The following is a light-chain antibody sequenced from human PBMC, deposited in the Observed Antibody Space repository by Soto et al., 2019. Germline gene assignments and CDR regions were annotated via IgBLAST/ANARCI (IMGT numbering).Light chain of an antibody. V-gene: IGKV3-15*01. CDR1: QSVDSN. J-gene: IGKJ2*01. CDR2: RAS. CDR3: QQYNDWPYN. Sequence: EVVMTQSPATLSVSPGGRATLSCRASQSVDSNLAWYQQKPGQAPRLLIYRASIRAAGIPDTFSGSGSGTEFTLTISRLQSEDFAVYYCQQYNDWPYNFGQGTKLDIK.